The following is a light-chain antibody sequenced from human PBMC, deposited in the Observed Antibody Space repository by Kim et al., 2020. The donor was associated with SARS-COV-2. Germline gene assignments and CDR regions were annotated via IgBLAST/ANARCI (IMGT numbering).Light chain of an antibody. CDR1: QNIRND. V-gene: IGKV1-17*01. CDR2: GAS. Sequence: ASVGDRVTITCRASQNIRNDLGWYQQNPGRAPMRLFYGASSLQSGVPSRFSGSGSGTEFTLTISSVQPEDFATYFCLQHSTYPITFGQGTRLEIK. CDR3: LQHSTYPIT. J-gene: IGKJ5*01.